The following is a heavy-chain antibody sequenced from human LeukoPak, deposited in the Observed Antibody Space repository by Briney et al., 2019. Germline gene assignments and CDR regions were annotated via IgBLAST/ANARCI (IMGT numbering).Heavy chain of an antibody. CDR3: ARDRYYDSSGYYRFDY. Sequence: SETLSLTCTVSGGSISSYYWSWIRQPPGKGLEWIGYICYSGSTNYNPSLKGRVTISVDTSKNQFSLKLSSVTAADTAVYYCARDRYYDSSGYYRFDYWGQGTLVTVSS. V-gene: IGHV4-59*01. CDR2: ICYSGST. CDR1: GGSISSYY. J-gene: IGHJ4*02. D-gene: IGHD3-22*01.